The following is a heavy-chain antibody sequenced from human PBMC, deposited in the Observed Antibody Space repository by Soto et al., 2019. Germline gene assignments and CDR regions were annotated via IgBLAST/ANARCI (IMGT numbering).Heavy chain of an antibody. CDR1: GGSISSSTYY. Sequence: SETLSLTCTVSGGSISSSTYYWGWIRQPPGKGLEWIGSIYYSGGTYYNPSLKSRVTISVDTSKNQFSLKLSSVTAADTAVYYCARALPTVTVYFDYWGQGTLVTVSS. CDR3: ARALPTVTVYFDY. V-gene: IGHV4-39*07. CDR2: IYYSGGT. J-gene: IGHJ4*02. D-gene: IGHD4-17*01.